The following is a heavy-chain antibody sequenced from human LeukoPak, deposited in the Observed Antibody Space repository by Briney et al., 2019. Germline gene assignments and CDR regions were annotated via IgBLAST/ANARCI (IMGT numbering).Heavy chain of an antibody. CDR1: GFTFNNYV. D-gene: IGHD4-17*01. Sequence: GGSLRLSCAASGFTFNNYVMSWVRQAPGKGLEWVSGISGSGISTYYADSVKGRFTISRDNSKNTLYLQMNSLRAEDTAVYYCARDALYGDYAMDYWGQGTLVTVSS. CDR2: ISGSGIST. V-gene: IGHV3-23*01. J-gene: IGHJ4*02. CDR3: ARDALYGDYAMDY.